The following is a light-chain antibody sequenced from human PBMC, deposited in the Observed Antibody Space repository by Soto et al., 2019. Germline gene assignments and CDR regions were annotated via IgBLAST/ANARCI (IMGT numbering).Light chain of an antibody. CDR2: GAS. CDR1: QTVSRS. Sequence: EVVLRQSPATLSVSPGERATLSCRASQTVSRSLAWYQQRPGQAPRLLIYGASTRATGVSARFSGSGSGTDFTLTISSLQSEDFAVYYCQQYSSSSRTFGQGTKVDIK. CDR3: QQYSSSSRT. V-gene: IGKV3D-15*02. J-gene: IGKJ1*01.